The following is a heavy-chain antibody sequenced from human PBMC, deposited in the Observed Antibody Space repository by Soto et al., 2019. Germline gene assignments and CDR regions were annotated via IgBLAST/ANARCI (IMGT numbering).Heavy chain of an antibody. D-gene: IGHD2-15*01. CDR2: INAGNGNT. J-gene: IGHJ4*02. CDR3: AGDPCSRHNTQCTPFDY. Sequence: ASVKLSCKASGYTFTSYYMHWVRQAPGQGLEWMGWINAGNGNTKYSQKFQGRVTITRDTSASTAYMELSSLRSEDTAVYYCAGDPCSRHNTQCTPFDYWGQGTLVTAST. V-gene: IGHV1-3*01. CDR1: GYTFTSYY.